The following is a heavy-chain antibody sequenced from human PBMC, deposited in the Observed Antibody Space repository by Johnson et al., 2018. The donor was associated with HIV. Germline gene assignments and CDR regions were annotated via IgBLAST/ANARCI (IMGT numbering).Heavy chain of an antibody. Sequence: VQLVESGGGLVQPGRSLRLSCAASGFTFDDYAMHWVRQAPGKGLGWISGISWNSGTIGYADSVKGRFTIFRDSAKNSLYLQMNSLRTEDTALYYGARDAGGDVALEIWGQGTVLPVSS. CDR1: GFTFDDYA. CDR2: ISWNSGTI. CDR3: ARDAGGDVALEI. D-gene: IGHD3-16*01. V-gene: IGHV3-9*01. J-gene: IGHJ3*02.